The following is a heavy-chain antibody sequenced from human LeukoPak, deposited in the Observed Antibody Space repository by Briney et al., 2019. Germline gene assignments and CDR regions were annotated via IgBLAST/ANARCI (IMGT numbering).Heavy chain of an antibody. CDR1: GFTFSSYE. J-gene: IGHJ4*02. CDR2: ISSSGSTI. D-gene: IGHD2-15*01. CDR3: AKAPVTTCSGAYCYPFDY. Sequence: GGSLRLSCAASGFTFSSYEMNWVRQAPGKGLEWVSYISSSGSTIYYADSVKGRFTISRDNAKNTLYLQMNSLRAEDAAVYYCAKAPVTTCSGAYCYPFDYWGQGTLVTVSS. V-gene: IGHV3-48*03.